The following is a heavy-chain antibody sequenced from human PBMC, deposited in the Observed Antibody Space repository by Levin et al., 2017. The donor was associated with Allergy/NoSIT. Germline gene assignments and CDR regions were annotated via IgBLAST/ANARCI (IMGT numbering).Heavy chain of an antibody. CDR1: GFAFEDYA. J-gene: IGHJ3*01. D-gene: IGHD2-15*01. CDR3: AKSAVDGYCTGGSCSSRLGL. V-gene: IGHV3-43D*03. CDR2: INWEGDRS. Sequence: GGSLRLSCAASGFAFEDYAMHWVRQAPGKGLEWVSLINWEGDRSYYRDSVKGRFTISRDNNNGSLYLQMSSLRAEDTALYFCAKSAVDGYCTGGSCSSRLGLWGQGTLVTVSS.